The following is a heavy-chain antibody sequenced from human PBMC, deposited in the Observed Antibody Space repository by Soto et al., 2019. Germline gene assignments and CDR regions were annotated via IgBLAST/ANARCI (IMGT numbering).Heavy chain of an antibody. D-gene: IGHD3-22*01. CDR1: GGSVSSGSYY. CDR3: ASPSKGVYYDSSGYYFHWYFDL. CDR2: IYYSGST. J-gene: IGHJ2*01. Sequence: QVQLQESGPGLVKPSETLSLTCTVSGGSVSSGSYYWSWIRQPPGKGLEWIGYIYYSGSTNYNPSLKSRVTISVDTSKNQFSLKLSSVTAADTAVYYCASPSKGVYYDSSGYYFHWYFDLWGRGTLVTVSS. V-gene: IGHV4-61*01.